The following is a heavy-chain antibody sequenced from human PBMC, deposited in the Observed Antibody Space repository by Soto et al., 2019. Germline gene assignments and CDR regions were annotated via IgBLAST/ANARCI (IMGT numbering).Heavy chain of an antibody. CDR2: VSLDSDTI. CDR3: ARLYYDYV. CDR1: GYDFRTYS. D-gene: IGHD3-3*01. Sequence: GGSLRLSCRASGYDFRTYSMNWVRQAPGQGLEWIAYVSLDSDTIQYADSVKGRFTISRDDAENSLYLQMDSLRDEDTATYYCARLYYDYVWGQGXTVTVYS. J-gene: IGHJ6*02. V-gene: IGHV3-48*02.